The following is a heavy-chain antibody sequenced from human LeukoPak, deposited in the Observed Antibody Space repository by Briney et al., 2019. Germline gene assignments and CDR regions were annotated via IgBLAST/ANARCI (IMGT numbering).Heavy chain of an antibody. V-gene: IGHV3-23*01. CDR2: ISGGGRDGT. Sequence: GGSLRLSCAASGFTFLHYGMSWVRQAPGKGLEWVSAISGGGRDGTFYADSVKGRFTISRDDSENTLYLQLNNLRAEDTAVYYCAKWVDSSGYSGYDDWGQGTLVTVSS. D-gene: IGHD5-12*01. CDR1: GFTFLHYG. CDR3: AKWVDSSGYSGYDD. J-gene: IGHJ4*02.